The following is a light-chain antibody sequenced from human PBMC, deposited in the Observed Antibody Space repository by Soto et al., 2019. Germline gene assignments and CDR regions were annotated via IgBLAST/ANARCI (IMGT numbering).Light chain of an antibody. J-gene: IGKJ4*01. Sequence: DIQLTQSPSSLSASVGDSVTITCQASQDINIYLNWYQQTPGKAPKLLIYDASDLETGVPSRFSGTRSETDFTFTISSLQPEDAATYYCQQYYAFPLTFGGGTKVEI. CDR2: DAS. CDR3: QQYYAFPLT. V-gene: IGKV1-33*01. CDR1: QDINIY.